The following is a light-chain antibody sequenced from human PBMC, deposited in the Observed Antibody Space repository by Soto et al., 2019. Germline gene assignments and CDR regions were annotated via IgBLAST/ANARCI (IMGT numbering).Light chain of an antibody. Sequence: EIAMTQSPATLSVSPGERVTLSCKASRSVRSNLAWYQQKPGQAPRLLIYGVSSRATGIPDRFSGSGSGTDFTLTISSLEPEDFAVYYCQQRSKWPLTFGGGTKVDIK. CDR2: GVS. CDR1: RSVRSN. CDR3: QQRSKWPLT. J-gene: IGKJ4*01. V-gene: IGKV3-11*01.